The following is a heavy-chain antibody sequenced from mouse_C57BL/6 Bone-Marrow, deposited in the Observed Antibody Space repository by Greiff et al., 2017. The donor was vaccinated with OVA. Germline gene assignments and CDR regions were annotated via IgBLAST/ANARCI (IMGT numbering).Heavy chain of an antibody. V-gene: IGHV5-6*01. J-gene: IGHJ1*03. CDR1: GFTFSSYG. CDR2: ISSGGSYT. Sequence: EVQVVESGGDLVKPGGSLKLSCAASGFTFSSYGMSWVRQTPDKRLEWVATISSGGSYTYYPDSVKGRFTISRDNAKNTLYLQLSSLKSEDTAMYYSARHFLRLRRSFDVWGTGTTVTVSS. D-gene: IGHD1-1*01. CDR3: ARHFLRLRRSFDV.